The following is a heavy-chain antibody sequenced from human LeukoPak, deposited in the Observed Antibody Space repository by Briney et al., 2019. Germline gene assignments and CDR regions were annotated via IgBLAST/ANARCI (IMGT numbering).Heavy chain of an antibody. Sequence: PSETLSLTCTVSGGSISSSSYYWGWIRQPPGKGLEWIGEIYHGGSTNYNPSLKSRVTISVDKSKNQFSLKLSSVTAADTAVYYCAGTRNYDILTGYYNWGQGTLVTVSS. V-gene: IGHV4-39*07. CDR1: GGSISSSSYY. CDR2: IYHGGST. CDR3: AGTRNYDILTGYYN. J-gene: IGHJ4*02. D-gene: IGHD3-9*01.